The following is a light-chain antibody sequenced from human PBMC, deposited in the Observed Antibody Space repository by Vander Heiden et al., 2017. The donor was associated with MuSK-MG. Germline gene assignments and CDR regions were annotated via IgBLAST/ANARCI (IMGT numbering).Light chain of an antibody. CDR2: DVS. J-gene: IGLJ1*01. Sequence: QSALTQPASVSGSPGQSITISCTGTSSDVGGYNYVSWYQQYPGKAPKLMIYDVSKRPAGVSTRFSGSKSGNTASLTISGLQEEDEADYYCSSDTSSGTYVFGTGTKVSVL. CDR3: SSDTSSGTYV. CDR1: SSDVGGYNY. V-gene: IGLV2-14*01.